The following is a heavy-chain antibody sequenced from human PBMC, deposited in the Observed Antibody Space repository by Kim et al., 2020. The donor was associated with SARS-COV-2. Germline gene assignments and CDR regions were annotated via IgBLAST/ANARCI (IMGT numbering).Heavy chain of an antibody. CDR1: GFTVSSNY. CDR3: ARDLFYGGPHYNWFDP. D-gene: IGHD4-17*01. J-gene: IGHJ5*01. V-gene: IGHV3-53*01. Sequence: GGSLRLSCAASGFTVSSNYMSWVRQAPGKGLEWVSVIYSGGSTYYADSVKGRFTISRDNSKNTLYLQMDSLRAEDTAVYYCARDLFYGGPHYNWFDPWGQGTMVTVSS. CDR2: IYSGGST.